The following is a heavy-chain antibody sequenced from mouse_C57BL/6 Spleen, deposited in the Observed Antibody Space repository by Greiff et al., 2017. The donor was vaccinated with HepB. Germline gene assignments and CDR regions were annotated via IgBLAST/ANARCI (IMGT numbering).Heavy chain of an antibody. CDR2: IYPGDGDT. Sequence: VQLQQSGAELVKPGASVKISCKASGYAFSSYWMNWVKQRPGKGLEWIGQIYPGDGDTNYNGKFKGKATLTADKSSSTAYMQLSSLTSEDSAVYFFARRDYYYDHDGAMDYWGQGTSVTVSS. D-gene: IGHD2-4*01. CDR1: GYAFSSYW. J-gene: IGHJ4*01. CDR3: ARRDYYYDHDGAMDY. V-gene: IGHV1-80*01.